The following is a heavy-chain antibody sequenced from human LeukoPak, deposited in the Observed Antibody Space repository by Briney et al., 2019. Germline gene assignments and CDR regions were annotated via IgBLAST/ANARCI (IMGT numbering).Heavy chain of an antibody. CDR1: GFTFGTYW. CDR2: IKQDGSEK. CDR3: ARDIFGGTYYYDSNGSKGYFDY. V-gene: IGHV3-7*01. D-gene: IGHD3-22*01. J-gene: IGHJ4*02. Sequence: GGSLRLSCAASGFTFGTYWMSWVRQAPGKGLEWVANIKQDGSEKYYVDSVKGRFTISRDNAKNSLYLQMNSLRAEDTAVYYCARDIFGGTYYYDSNGSKGYFDYWGQGTLVTVSS.